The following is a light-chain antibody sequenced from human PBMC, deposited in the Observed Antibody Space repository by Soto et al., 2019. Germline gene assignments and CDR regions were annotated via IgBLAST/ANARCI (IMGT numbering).Light chain of an antibody. CDR3: SLYTSSSTWV. CDR1: NNDVGGHMY. CDR2: EID. J-gene: IGLJ7*01. Sequence: QSALTQPASVSGSPGQSITISCTGTNNDVGGHMYVSWYQHQAGKVPKLIIYEIDNRPSGVSDRFSGSKSGNTASLTISGLQAEDEAAYYWSLYTSSSTWVFGGGTQLTVL. V-gene: IGLV2-14*01.